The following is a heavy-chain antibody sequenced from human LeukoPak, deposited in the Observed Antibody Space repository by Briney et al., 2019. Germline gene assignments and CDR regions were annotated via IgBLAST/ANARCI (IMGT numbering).Heavy chain of an antibody. CDR3: ARVGALSSSWLLY. CDR2: ISRSATTI. J-gene: IGHJ4*02. D-gene: IGHD6-13*01. Sequence: QSGGSLRLSCAAPGFTFSSYEMNWVRQAPGKGLEWVSSISRSATTIYYADSVKGRFTISRDNAKNSLYLQMNSLRAEDTAVYFCARVGALSSSWLLYWGQGTLVTVSS. CDR1: GFTFSSYE. V-gene: IGHV3-48*03.